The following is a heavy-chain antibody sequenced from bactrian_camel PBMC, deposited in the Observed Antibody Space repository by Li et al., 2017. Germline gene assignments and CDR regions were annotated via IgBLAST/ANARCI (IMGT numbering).Heavy chain of an antibody. CDR2: INNGGGRT. Sequence: QLVKSGGGSVQSGGSMRLPCVGSGYVYSVVCMAWFRQAPGKGLEWVSRINNGGGRTYYADSLKGRFTISRDNAKNTLYLQLNSLQTEDTVMYYCLSSLGSDEGYWGQGTQVTVS. D-gene: IGHD5*01. CDR3: LSSLGSDEGY. CDR1: GYVYSVVC. J-gene: IGHJ4*01. V-gene: IGHV3S1*01.